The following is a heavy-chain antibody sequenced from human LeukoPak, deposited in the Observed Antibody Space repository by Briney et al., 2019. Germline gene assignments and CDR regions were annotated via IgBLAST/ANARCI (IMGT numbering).Heavy chain of an antibody. CDR1: GYTFIDYY. Sequence: GASVKVSCKASGYTFIDYYLHWVRQAPGQGLEWMGWINPNSGGTNYAQKFQGRVTMTRDTSISTAYMELNRLRSADTAVYYCARDIVPTMGVRRGLIFWGQGTLVTVSS. CDR3: ARDIVPTMGVRRGLIF. D-gene: IGHD5-12*01. V-gene: IGHV1-2*02. CDR2: INPNSGGT. J-gene: IGHJ4*02.